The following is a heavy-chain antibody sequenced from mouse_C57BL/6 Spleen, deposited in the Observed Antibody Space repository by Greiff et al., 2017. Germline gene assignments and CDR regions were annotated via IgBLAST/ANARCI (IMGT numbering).Heavy chain of an antibody. CDR2: ISYDGSN. V-gene: IGHV3-6*01. CDR3: ARWASGYFDY. CDR1: GYSITSGYY. J-gene: IGHJ2*01. D-gene: IGHD3-2*02. Sequence: EVQLQQSGPGLVKPSQSLSLTCSVTGYSITSGYYWNWLRQFPGNKLEWMGYISYDGSNNYNPSLKNRISITRDTSKNQFFLKLNSVTTEDTATYYCARWASGYFDYWGQGTTLTVSS.